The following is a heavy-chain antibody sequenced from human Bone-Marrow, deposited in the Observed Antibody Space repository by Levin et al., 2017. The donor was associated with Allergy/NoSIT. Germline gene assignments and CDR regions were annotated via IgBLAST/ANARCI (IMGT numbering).Heavy chain of an antibody. CDR3: ARVAFFNSGWFDP. CDR1: GGTFSNNV. CDR2: IIPIFGSP. V-gene: IGHV1-69*13. Sequence: SVKVSCKASGGTFSNNVLGWVRQAPGQGLEWMGGIIPIFGSPKYARTFQGRVTITADQSTSTVYMELSSLRSEDTAVYYCARVAFFNSGWFDPWGQGTLVTVSA. J-gene: IGHJ5*02. D-gene: IGHD3-3*02.